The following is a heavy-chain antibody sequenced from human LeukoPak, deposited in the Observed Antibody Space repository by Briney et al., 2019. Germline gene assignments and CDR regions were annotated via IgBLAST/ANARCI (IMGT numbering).Heavy chain of an antibody. J-gene: IGHJ4*02. CDR2: ISYTGTYI. CDR3: ARGGWARFDY. CDR1: AFSLNAYN. D-gene: IGHD6-19*01. V-gene: IGHV3-21*01. Sequence: PGGSLRLSCAASAFSLNAYNMNRVRQAPGKGLEWVSSISYTGTYIYYADSVKGRFTISRGNAQNSLYLQMYSLRAEDTAVYCVARGGWARFDYWGQGTLVTVSS.